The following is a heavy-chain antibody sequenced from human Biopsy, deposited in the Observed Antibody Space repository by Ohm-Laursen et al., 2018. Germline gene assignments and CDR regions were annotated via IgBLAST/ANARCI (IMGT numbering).Heavy chain of an antibody. Sequence: SQTLSLTCTVSGGSISSYYWNWIRQPAGKGLEWIGRIYTSGSTNFNPSLKSRVTMSIDTSKNQFSLRLSSVTAADTAVYYCARAAFGPFNSWGQGALVTVSS. CDR3: ARAAFGPFNS. D-gene: IGHD3-16*01. J-gene: IGHJ4*02. CDR2: IYTSGST. CDR1: GGSISSYY. V-gene: IGHV4-4*07.